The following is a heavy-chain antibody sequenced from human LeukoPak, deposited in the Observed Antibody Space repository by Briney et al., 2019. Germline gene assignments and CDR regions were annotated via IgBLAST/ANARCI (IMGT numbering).Heavy chain of an antibody. Sequence: ASVKVSCKASGNTFSNYGFSWVRQAPGQGLGWMGWISANNGITDYAQKLQGRVTLTTDTSTSTAYMELRSLRSDDTAVYYCAREPPPYYDGLTGYYRDHYYGMDVWGQGTTVTVSS. CDR2: ISANNGIT. V-gene: IGHV1-18*01. CDR1: GNTFSNYG. D-gene: IGHD3-9*01. CDR3: AREPPPYYDGLTGYYRDHYYGMDV. J-gene: IGHJ6*02.